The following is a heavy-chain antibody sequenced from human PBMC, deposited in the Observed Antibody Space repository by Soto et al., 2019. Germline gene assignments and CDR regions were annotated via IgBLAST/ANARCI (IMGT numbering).Heavy chain of an antibody. CDR2: TTGSGGSA. Sequence: GGSLRLSCAASGFTFSSYAMSWVRQAPGKGLEWVSGTTGSGGSAYYADSVKGRFTISRDNSENTLYLQMNSLRAEDTAVYYCVKAWTYYYDTSGPHFDYWGQGTLVTVSS. V-gene: IGHV3-23*01. D-gene: IGHD3-22*01. CDR3: VKAWTYYYDTSGPHFDY. CDR1: GFTFSSYA. J-gene: IGHJ4*02.